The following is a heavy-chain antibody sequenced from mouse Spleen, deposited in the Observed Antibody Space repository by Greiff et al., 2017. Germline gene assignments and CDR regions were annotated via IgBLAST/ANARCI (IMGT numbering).Heavy chain of an antibody. J-gene: IGHJ4*01. V-gene: IGHV5-6-4*01. Sequence: DVKLVESGGGLVKPGGSLKLSCAASGFTFSSYTMSWVRQTPEKRLEWVATISSGGSYTYYPDSVKGRFTISRDNAKNTLYLQMSSLKSEDTAMYYCARHLDYGNYFDYWGQGTSVTVSS. D-gene: IGHD2-1*01. CDR1: GFTFSSYT. CDR2: ISSGGSYT. CDR3: ARHLDYGNYFDY.